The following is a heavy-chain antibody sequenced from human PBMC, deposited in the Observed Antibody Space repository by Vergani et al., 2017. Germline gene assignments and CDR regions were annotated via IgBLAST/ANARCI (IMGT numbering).Heavy chain of an antibody. CDR1: GYSFTSYY. CDR3: ARYAADMGAFPAPFDY. CDR2: INPDGGST. Sequence: QVQLVQSGAEVKRPGASVKISCKASGYSFTSYYLNWVRQAPGQGLEWMGIINPDGGSTTTAPKFQGRITMTRDTSTNTVYMDLSNLRSEDTSIYYCARYAADMGAFPAPFDYWGQGTLVTVSS. D-gene: IGHD6-13*01. V-gene: IGHV1-46*03. J-gene: IGHJ4*02.